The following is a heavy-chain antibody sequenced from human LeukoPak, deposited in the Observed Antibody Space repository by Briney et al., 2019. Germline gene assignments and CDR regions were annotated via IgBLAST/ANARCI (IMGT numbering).Heavy chain of an antibody. CDR1: GGSISSYY. Sequence: SETLSLTCAVSGGSISSYYWSWIRQPPGRGLEWIGYIYYSGSTNYNPSLKSRVTISVDTSKNQFSLKLSSVTAADTAVYYCASTLLGIFDYWGQGTLVTVSS. V-gene: IGHV4-59*01. J-gene: IGHJ4*02. CDR3: ASTLLGIFDY. D-gene: IGHD7-27*01. CDR2: IYYSGST.